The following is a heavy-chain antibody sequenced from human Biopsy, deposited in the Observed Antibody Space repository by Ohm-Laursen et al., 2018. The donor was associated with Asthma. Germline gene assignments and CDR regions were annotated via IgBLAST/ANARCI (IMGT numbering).Heavy chain of an antibody. CDR3: ARDLSFYDSSGYYRRWFDP. V-gene: IGHV4-30-2*05. J-gene: IGHJ5*02. CDR2: IYHKGTT. CDR1: GGAISSDGYT. Sequence: TLSLTCPVSGGAISSDGYTWTWIRQPPGKGLEWIGYIYHKGTTYYNPSLKSRVTISVDTSKNQFSLKLSSVTAADTAVYYCARDLSFYDSSGYYRRWFDPWGQGTLVTVSS. D-gene: IGHD3-22*01.